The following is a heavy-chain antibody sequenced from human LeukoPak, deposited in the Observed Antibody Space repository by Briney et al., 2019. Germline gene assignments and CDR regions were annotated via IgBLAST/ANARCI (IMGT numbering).Heavy chain of an antibody. CDR2: LSGSGSST. J-gene: IGHJ4*02. V-gene: IGHV3-23*01. CDR1: GFIFNKHA. Sequence: GGSLRLSCVASGFIFNKHAMSWVRQAPGKGLEWVSGLSGSGSSTDYADSVKGRFTVSRDNSKNTLFLQMNSLRAEDTAIYYCAKERDYGPADYWGQGTLVTVSS. D-gene: IGHD4/OR15-4a*01. CDR3: AKERDYGPADY.